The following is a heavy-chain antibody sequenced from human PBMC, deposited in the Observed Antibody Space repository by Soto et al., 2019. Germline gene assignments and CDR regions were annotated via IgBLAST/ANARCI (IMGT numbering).Heavy chain of an antibody. CDR1: GGSISSGDYY. V-gene: IGHV4-30-4*01. Sequence: QVQLQESGPGLVKPSQTLSLTCIVSGGSISSGDYYWSWIRQPPGKGLEWIGYIYYSGSTYYNPSLKSRVTISVDTSKNHFSLKLSSVTAADTAVYYCARAATGWGNAFDIWCQGTMVTVSS. D-gene: IGHD2-15*01. CDR3: ARAATGWGNAFDI. J-gene: IGHJ3*02. CDR2: IYYSGST.